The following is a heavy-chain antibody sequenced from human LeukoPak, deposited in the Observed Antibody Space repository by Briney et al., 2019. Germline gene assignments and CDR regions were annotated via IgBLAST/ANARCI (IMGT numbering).Heavy chain of an antibody. CDR2: INPKNGDT. CDR1: GYIFTDYY. Sequence: ASVKVSCKASGYIFTDYYIHWMRQAPGQGLEWMGWINPKNGDTNYAQKFQGRVTMTRDTSISTVYMELNRLTSDDTALYYCARVGYCSGDRCYLHFDYWGQGTLVTVSS. D-gene: IGHD2-15*01. V-gene: IGHV1-2*02. CDR3: ARVGYCSGDRCYLHFDY. J-gene: IGHJ4*02.